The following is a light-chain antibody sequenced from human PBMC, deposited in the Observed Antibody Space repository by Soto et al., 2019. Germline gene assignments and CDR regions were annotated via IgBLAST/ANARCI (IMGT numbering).Light chain of an antibody. Sequence: QSALTQPSSVSGSPGQSITISCTGTISDVGGYNYVSWYQHHPGKAPKLIIYEVTNRPSGVSNRFSGSKSGNTASLTISGLQAEDEADYYCSSYTSSSSPFVFGTGTKVTVL. CDR3: SSYTSSSSPFV. CDR1: ISDVGGYNY. CDR2: EVT. J-gene: IGLJ1*01. V-gene: IGLV2-14*01.